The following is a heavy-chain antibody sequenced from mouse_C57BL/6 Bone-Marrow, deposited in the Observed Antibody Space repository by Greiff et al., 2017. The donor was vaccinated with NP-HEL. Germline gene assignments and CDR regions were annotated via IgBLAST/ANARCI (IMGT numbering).Heavy chain of an antibody. CDR3: ACIYDGYYGFMDY. V-gene: IGHV1-55*01. Sequence: QVQLQQPGAELVKPGASVKMSCKASGYTFTSYWITWVKQRPGQGLEWIGDIYPGSGSTNYNGKFKSKATLTVDTSSSTAYMQLSSLTSEDSAVYYCACIYDGYYGFMDYWGQGTSVTVSS. D-gene: IGHD2-3*01. J-gene: IGHJ4*01. CDR2: IYPGSGST. CDR1: GYTFTSYW.